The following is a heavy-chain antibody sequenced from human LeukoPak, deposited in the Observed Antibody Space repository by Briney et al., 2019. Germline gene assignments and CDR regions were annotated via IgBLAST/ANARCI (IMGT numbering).Heavy chain of an antibody. CDR2: IHGSGST. CDR3: ARGGTRYDRRFVFDY. V-gene: IGHV3-66*01. Sequence: GGSLRLSCVASGFTVSYNFMSWVRQAPGKGLAWVSVIHGSGSTFYADSVRGRFTISRDNSKNTLYLQMNSLRAEDTAVYYCARGGTRYDRRFVFDYWGQGVLVTVSS. CDR1: GFTVSYNF. J-gene: IGHJ4*02. D-gene: IGHD3-10*01.